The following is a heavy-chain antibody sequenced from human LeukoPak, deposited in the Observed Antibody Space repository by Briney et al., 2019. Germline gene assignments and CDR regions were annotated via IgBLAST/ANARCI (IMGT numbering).Heavy chain of an antibody. CDR3: ARDLRWRAAAGTFDP. CDR2: IYTSGST. V-gene: IGHV4-4*07. J-gene: IGHJ5*02. D-gene: IGHD6-13*01. Sequence: SETLSLTCTVSGGSISSYYWSWVRQPAGKGLEWIGRIYTSGSTNYNPSLKSRVTMSVDTSKNQFSLKLSSVTAADTAVYYCARDLRWRAAAGTFDPWGQGTPVTASS. CDR1: GGSISSYY.